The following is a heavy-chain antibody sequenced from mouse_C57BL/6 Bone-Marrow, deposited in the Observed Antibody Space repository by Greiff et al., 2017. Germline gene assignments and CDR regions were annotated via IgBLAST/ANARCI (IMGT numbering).Heavy chain of an antibody. CDR3: DRHRFAMDY. V-gene: IGHV5-6*01. Sequence: EVKLMESGGDLVKPGGSLQLSCAASGFTFSSYGMSWVRQTPDKRLEWVATISSGGSYTYYPDSVKGRFTISRDNAKNTLYMQMSSLKSEDTAMXYGDRHRFAMDYWGQGNSVPVSS. CDR2: ISSGGSYT. J-gene: IGHJ4*01. CDR1: GFTFSSYG.